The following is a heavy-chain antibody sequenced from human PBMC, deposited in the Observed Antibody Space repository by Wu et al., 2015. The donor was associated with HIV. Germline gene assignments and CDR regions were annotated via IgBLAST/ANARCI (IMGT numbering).Heavy chain of an antibody. CDR3: VRDGYNSVGYYYMDV. V-gene: IGHV1-2*02. J-gene: IGHJ6*03. CDR1: GYTFTSYG. D-gene: IGHD5-24*01. Sequence: QVQLVQSGAEVKKPGSSVKVSCKASGYTFTSYGISWVRQAPGQGLEWMGWISPKSGATKYAQKFQDRVTMTRDTSTNTAYMELSSLRSEDTAVYYCVRDGYNSVGYYYMDVWGKGTTVTVSS. CDR2: ISPKSGAT.